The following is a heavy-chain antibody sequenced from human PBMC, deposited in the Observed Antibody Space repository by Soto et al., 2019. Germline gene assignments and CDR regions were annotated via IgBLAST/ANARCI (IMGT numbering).Heavy chain of an antibody. V-gene: IGHV3-21*01. CDR1: GFTFSSYS. Sequence: EVQLVESGGGLGKPGGSLRLSCAASGFTFSSYSMNWVRQTPGKVLEWVSSISSSSSYIYYADSVKGRFTISRDNAKNSLYLQMNSLRAEDTAVYYCARDAGGTSGWNWFDPWGQGTLVTVSS. J-gene: IGHJ5*02. CDR3: ARDAGGTSGWNWFDP. CDR2: ISSSSSYI. D-gene: IGHD6-19*01.